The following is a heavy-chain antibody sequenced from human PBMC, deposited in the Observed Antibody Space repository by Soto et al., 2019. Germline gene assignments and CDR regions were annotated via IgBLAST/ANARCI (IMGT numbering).Heavy chain of an antibody. J-gene: IGHJ5*02. D-gene: IGHD6-6*01. Sequence: QLQLQESGSGLVKPSQTLSLTCAVSGGSISSGGYSWSWIRQPPGKGLEWIGYIYHSGSTYYNPSTQSRVTLAVDRSKNQFSLTLSAVTAADTAVYYCASVPTPWGQGTLVTVSS. CDR1: GGSISSGGYS. CDR2: IYHSGST. CDR3: ASVPTP. V-gene: IGHV4-30-2*01.